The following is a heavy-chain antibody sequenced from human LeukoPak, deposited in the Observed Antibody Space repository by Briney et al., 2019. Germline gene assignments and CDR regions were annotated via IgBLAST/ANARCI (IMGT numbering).Heavy chain of an antibody. Sequence: GGSLRLSCAASGFTFSSYAMHWVRQAPGKGLEYVSVISTNGGSTYYANSVKGRFTISRDSSKNTLNLQMGSLRAEDMGVYYCARSGGFGSASYYYGIDVWGQGTAVTVSS. J-gene: IGHJ6*02. CDR2: ISTNGGST. D-gene: IGHD3-3*01. V-gene: IGHV3-64*01. CDR1: GFTFSSYA. CDR3: ARSGGFGSASYYYGIDV.